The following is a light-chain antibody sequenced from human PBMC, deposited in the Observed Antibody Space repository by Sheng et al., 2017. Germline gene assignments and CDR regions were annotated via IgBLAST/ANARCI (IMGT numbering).Light chain of an antibody. J-gene: IGLJ3*02. CDR3: QSADGSGVWV. Sequence: SLELTQPPSLSLSPGQTARIPCSGDDLPDLYSYWYQKKPGQAPLLLXFKDTQRPSGIPERFSGSHLXDTATLTLVESRQEDEADYYCQSADGSGVWVFGGGTKLTVL. V-gene: IGLV3-25*03. CDR1: DLPDLY. CDR2: KDT.